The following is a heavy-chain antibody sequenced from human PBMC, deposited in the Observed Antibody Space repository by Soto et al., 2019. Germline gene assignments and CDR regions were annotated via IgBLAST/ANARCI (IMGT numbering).Heavy chain of an antibody. Sequence: SETLSLTCTVSGGSISSYYWSWIRQPPGKGLEWIGYIYYSGSTNYNPSLKSRVTISVDTSKNQFSLKLSSVTAADTAVYYCARIGTKVRFLEWLTGPYYFDYWGQGTLVTVSS. V-gene: IGHV4-59*01. D-gene: IGHD3-3*01. CDR2: IYYSGST. J-gene: IGHJ4*02. CDR1: GGSISSYY. CDR3: ARIGTKVRFLEWLTGPYYFDY.